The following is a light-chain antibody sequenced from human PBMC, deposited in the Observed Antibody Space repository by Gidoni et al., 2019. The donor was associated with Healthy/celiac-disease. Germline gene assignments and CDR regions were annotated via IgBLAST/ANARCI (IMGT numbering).Light chain of an antibody. CDR1: QDISNY. CDR3: QQYDNLPS. CDR2: DAC. J-gene: IGKJ4*01. Sequence: DIHMTQSPSSLSASVGDRVTITCQASQDISNYLNWYQQKPGKGPKLLIYDACNLETGVRSRFSGSGSGTDFTFTSSGLQAEDIATCYCQQYDNLPSFGGGTKVEIK. V-gene: IGKV1-33*01.